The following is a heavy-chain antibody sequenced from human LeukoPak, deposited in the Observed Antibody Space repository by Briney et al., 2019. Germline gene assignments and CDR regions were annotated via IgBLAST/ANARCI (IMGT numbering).Heavy chain of an antibody. V-gene: IGHV1-69*05. CDR3: ARGRTFSPTYYDFWSGDNYYFDY. CDR2: IIPIFGTA. CDR1: GGTFSSYA. J-gene: IGHJ4*02. D-gene: IGHD3-3*01. Sequence: ASVKVSCKASGGTFSSYAISWVRQAPGQGLEWMGRIIPIFGTANYAQKFQGRVTTTTDESTSTAYMELSSLRSEDTAVYYCARGRTFSPTYYDFWSGDNYYFDYWGQGTLVTVSS.